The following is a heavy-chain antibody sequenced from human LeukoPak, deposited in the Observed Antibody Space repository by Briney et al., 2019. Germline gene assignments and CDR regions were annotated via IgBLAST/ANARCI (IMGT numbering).Heavy chain of an antibody. CDR3: ARLIRAVAGGDWFDP. Sequence: ASVKVSCKASGYTFTSYGISWVRQAPGQGLEWMGWISAYNGNTNYAQKLQGRVTMTTDTSTSTAYMELRSLRSDDTAVYYCARLIRAVAGGDWFDPWGQGTLVTVSS. J-gene: IGHJ5*02. V-gene: IGHV1-18*01. CDR1: GYTFTSYG. CDR2: ISAYNGNT. D-gene: IGHD6-19*01.